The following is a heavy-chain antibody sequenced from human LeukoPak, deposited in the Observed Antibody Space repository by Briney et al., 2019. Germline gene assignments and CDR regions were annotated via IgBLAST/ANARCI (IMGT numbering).Heavy chain of an antibody. CDR3: ARGLVAVAGTGVQSYNWFDP. CDR1: GYSFTSYW. Sequence: GESLQISCKGSGYSFTSYWIGWVRQMPGKGLEWMGIIYPGDSDTRYSPSFQGQVTISADKSISTAYLQWSSLKASDTAMYYCARGLVAVAGTGVQSYNWFDPWXXGTXVTVSS. CDR2: IYPGDSDT. V-gene: IGHV5-51*01. J-gene: IGHJ5*02. D-gene: IGHD6-19*01.